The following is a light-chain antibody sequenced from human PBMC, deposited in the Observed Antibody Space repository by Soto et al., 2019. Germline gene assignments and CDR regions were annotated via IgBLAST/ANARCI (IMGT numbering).Light chain of an antibody. CDR3: AAWDDSLNGYV. V-gene: IGLV1-44*01. CDR1: SSNIGSNT. Sequence: HSVLTQPPSASGTPGQRVTISCSGSSSNIGSNTVNWYQQLPGTAPKLLIYSIYQRPSGVPDRFSGSKSGTSASLAISGLQSEDEADYYCAAWDDSLNGYVFGTGTKVTVL. CDR2: SIY. J-gene: IGLJ1*01.